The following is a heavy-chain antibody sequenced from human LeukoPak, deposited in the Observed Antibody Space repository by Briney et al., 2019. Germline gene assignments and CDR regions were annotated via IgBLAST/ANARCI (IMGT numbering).Heavy chain of an antibody. V-gene: IGHV3-23*01. Sequence: GGSLRLSCAASGFTFTSYAMSWVRQAPGKGLEWVSAISGSGSSTYYADSVKGRFTISRDNSKNTLYLQMNSLRAEDTAVYYCARGGGITMIVVVIDYWGQGTLVTVSS. J-gene: IGHJ4*02. CDR3: ARGGGITMIVVVIDY. D-gene: IGHD3-22*01. CDR2: ISGSGSST. CDR1: GFTFTSYA.